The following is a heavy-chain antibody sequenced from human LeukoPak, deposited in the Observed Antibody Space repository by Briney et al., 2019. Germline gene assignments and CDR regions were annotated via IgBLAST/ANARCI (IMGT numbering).Heavy chain of an antibody. Sequence: GGSLRLSCAASGFTFSSYAMHWVRQAPGKGLEWVAVISYDGSNKYYADSVKGRFTISRDNSKNTLYLQMNSLRAEDTAVYYCARSSGWPYFDYWGQGTLVTVSS. CDR3: ARSSGWPYFDY. J-gene: IGHJ4*02. D-gene: IGHD6-19*01. CDR2: ISYDGSNK. CDR1: GFTFSSYA. V-gene: IGHV3-30-3*01.